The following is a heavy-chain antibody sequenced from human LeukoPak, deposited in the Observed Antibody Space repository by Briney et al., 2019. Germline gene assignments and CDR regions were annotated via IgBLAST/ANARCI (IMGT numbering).Heavy chain of an antibody. CDR2: ISGGGGST. D-gene: IGHD3-16*01. CDR3: AKDLRGFDY. V-gene: IGHV3-23*01. Sequence: GGSLRLSCAASGFTFSSYAMSWVRRAPGKGLEWVSAISGGGGSTYYADSVKGRFTISRDNSKNTLYLRMNSLRAEDTAVYYCAKDLRGFDYWGQGTLVTVSS. J-gene: IGHJ4*02. CDR1: GFTFSSYA.